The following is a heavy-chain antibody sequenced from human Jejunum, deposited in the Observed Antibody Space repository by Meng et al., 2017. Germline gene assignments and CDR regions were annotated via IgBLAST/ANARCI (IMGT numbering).Heavy chain of an antibody. CDR1: GYTFTGYY. CDR3: ARELIYSSSWGY. CDR2: INPNSGGT. J-gene: IGHJ4*02. V-gene: IGHV1-2*06. Sequence: ASVKVSCKASGYTFTGYYMHWVRQAPGQGLEWMGRINPNSGGTNYAQKFQGRVTMTRDTSISTAYMELSRLSSDDTAVYYCARELIYSSSWGYWGRGTLVTVSS. D-gene: IGHD6-13*01.